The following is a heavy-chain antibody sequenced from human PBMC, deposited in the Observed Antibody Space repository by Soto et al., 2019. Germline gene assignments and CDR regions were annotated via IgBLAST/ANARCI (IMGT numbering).Heavy chain of an antibody. J-gene: IGHJ4*02. CDR1: GFSLNTRGVG. CDR3: AQRGGGDRILDY. Sequence: QITLKESGPTLVKPTQTLTLTCTFSGFSLNTRGVGVGWIRQPPGKALEWIALIYWDDYKHYTPSLNSRLTTTKNPPKNQGALTKTNMDPVDPATYFWAQRGGGDRILDYWGQGTVVTVSS. V-gene: IGHV2-5*02. D-gene: IGHD3-16*01. CDR2: IYWDDYK.